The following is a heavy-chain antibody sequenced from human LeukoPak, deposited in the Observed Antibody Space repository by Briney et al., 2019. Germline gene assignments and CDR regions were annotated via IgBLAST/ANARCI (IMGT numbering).Heavy chain of an antibody. CDR2: FAGSDSTT. V-gene: IGHV3-48*03. CDR3: TTVGYHLVS. D-gene: IGHD3-22*01. Sequence: GGSLRLSCAASGFAFSAYEMNWVRQAPGKGLEWVAYFAGSDSTTYYADSVRGRFTISRDNARRSLYLQMNSLRVEDTALYYCTTVGYHLVSWGQGTLVTVSS. J-gene: IGHJ4*02. CDR1: GFAFSAYE.